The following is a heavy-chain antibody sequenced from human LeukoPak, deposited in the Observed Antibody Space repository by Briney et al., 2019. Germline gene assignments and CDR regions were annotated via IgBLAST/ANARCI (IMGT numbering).Heavy chain of an antibody. CDR1: GYTFTGYY. V-gene: IGHV1-2*02. Sequence: ASVKVSCKASGYTFTGYYMHWVRQAPGQGLEWMGWINPSSGGTNYAQKFQGRVTMTRDTSISTAYMELSRLRSDDTAVYYCARDRRANGVRYFYWGQGTLVTVSS. CDR2: INPSSGGT. CDR3: ARDRRANGVRYFY. J-gene: IGHJ4*02. D-gene: IGHD2-8*01.